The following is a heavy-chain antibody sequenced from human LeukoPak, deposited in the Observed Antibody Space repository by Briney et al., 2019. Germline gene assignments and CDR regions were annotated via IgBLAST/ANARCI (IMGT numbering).Heavy chain of an antibody. D-gene: IGHD6-19*01. J-gene: IGHJ3*02. CDR3: ARGITSSGRMGAFDI. CDR1: GGSFSGYY. V-gene: IGHV4-34*01. Sequence: NPSETLSLTCAVYGGSFSGYYWSWIRQPPGKGLEWIGEINHSGSTNYNPSLKSRVTIPVDTSKNQFSLKLSSVTAADTAVYYCARGITSSGRMGAFDIWGQGTMVTVSS. CDR2: INHSGST.